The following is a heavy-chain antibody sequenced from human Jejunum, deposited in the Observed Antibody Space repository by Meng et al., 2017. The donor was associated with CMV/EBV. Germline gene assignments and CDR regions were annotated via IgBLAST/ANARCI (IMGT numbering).Heavy chain of an antibody. CDR2: IRGSGGTT. D-gene: IGHD6-19*01. CDR1: GFSFSNYA. Sequence: AASGFSFSNYAMSWVRQAPGKVLECVSTIRGSGGTTHYTDSVKGRFTISRDNNKNTLSLQLNSLRGEDTATYYCAKGETTGWFYFDYWGRGTLVTVSS. V-gene: IGHV3-23*01. J-gene: IGHJ4*02. CDR3: AKGETTGWFYFDY.